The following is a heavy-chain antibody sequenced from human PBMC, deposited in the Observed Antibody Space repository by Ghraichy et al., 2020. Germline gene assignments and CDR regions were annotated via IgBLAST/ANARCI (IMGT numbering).Heavy chain of an antibody. CDR1: GDSMSSGDYS. D-gene: IGHD3-3*01. J-gene: IGHJ6*02. Sequence: SETLSLTCVVSGDSMSSGDYSWTWLRQPPGKGLEWIGYIYNSGSAHYNPSLKSRVTISVDRYRDQFYLHLSSVTAADAAVYYCAVLAPHGVDVWGQGTTVTVSS. CDR2: IYNSGSA. V-gene: IGHV4-30-2*01. CDR3: AVLAPHGVDV.